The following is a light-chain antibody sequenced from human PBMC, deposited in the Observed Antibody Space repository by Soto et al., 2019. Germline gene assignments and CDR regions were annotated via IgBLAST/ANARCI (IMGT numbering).Light chain of an antibody. CDR1: QSILYSTNKKNY. Sequence: DIVMTQSPDSLAVSLGERATINCKSSQSILYSTNKKNYSKLYQQKPAQPPRLLIYWASTRESGVPDRFSGSGSGTDFTLTISSLQAEDVAVYYCQQFDTVPLTFGGGTKVEIK. CDR2: WAS. J-gene: IGKJ4*01. V-gene: IGKV4-1*01. CDR3: QQFDTVPLT.